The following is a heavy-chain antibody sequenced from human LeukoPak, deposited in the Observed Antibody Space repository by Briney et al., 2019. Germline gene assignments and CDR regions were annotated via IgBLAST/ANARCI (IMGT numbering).Heavy chain of an antibody. CDR3: AKIKSGVQLWLVGAFDI. D-gene: IGHD5-18*01. CDR1: GFTFSSYG. J-gene: IGHJ3*02. Sequence: PGRSLRLSCAASGFTFSSYGMHWVRQAPGKGLEWVAVISYDGSNKYYADPVKGRFTISRDNSKNTLYLQMNSLRAEDTAVYYCAKIKSGVQLWLVGAFDIWGQGTMVTVSS. CDR2: ISYDGSNK. V-gene: IGHV3-30*18.